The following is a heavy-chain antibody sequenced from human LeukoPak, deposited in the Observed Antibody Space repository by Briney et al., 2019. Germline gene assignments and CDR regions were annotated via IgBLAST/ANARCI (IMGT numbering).Heavy chain of an antibody. D-gene: IGHD3-9*01. CDR2: INWNGGST. V-gene: IGHV3-20*04. J-gene: IGHJ4*02. CDR1: GFTFSSYW. CDR3: ATGLTGYYRINY. Sequence: GGSLRLSCAASGFTFSSYWMHWVRQAPGKGLEWVSGINWNGGSTGYADSVKGRFTISRDNAKNSLYLQMNSLRAEDTAVYYCATGLTGYYRINYWGQGTLVTVSS.